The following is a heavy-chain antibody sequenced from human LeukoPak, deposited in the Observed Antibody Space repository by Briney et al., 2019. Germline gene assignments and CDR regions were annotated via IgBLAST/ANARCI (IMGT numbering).Heavy chain of an antibody. J-gene: IGHJ4*02. CDR3: ARDVRGYSGYALDY. CDR1: GGSISSYY. V-gene: IGHV4-59*01. CDR2: IYYSGST. Sequence: PSETLSLTCTVSGGSISSYYWSWIRQPPGKGLEWIGYIYYSGSTNYNPSLKSRVTISVDTSKNQFSLKLSSVTAADTAVYYCARDVRGYSGYALDYWGQGTLVTVSS. D-gene: IGHD5-12*01.